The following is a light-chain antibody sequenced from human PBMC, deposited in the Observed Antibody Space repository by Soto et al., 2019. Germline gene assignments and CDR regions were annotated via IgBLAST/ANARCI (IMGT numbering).Light chain of an antibody. Sequence: EIVMTQSPATLSVSPGESATLSCRASQSVSSSYLAWYQQKPGQAPRLLIYGASSRATGIPDRFSGSGSGTDFTLTISRLEPEDFAVYYCQQYGTPPYTFGQGTKVDIK. CDR1: QSVSSSY. CDR2: GAS. J-gene: IGKJ2*01. CDR3: QQYGTPPYT. V-gene: IGKV3-20*01.